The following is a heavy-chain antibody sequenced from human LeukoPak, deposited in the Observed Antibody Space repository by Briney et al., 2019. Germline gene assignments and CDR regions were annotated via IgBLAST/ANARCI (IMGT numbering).Heavy chain of an antibody. D-gene: IGHD3-9*01. J-gene: IGHJ5*02. CDR2: IYHSGST. CDR3: VPGGYYDILTATYGGNWFDP. CDR1: GGSISSSNW. V-gene: IGHV4-4*02. Sequence: SETLSLTCAVSGGSISSSNWWSWVRQPPGKGLEWIGEIYHSGSTNYNPSLKSRVTISVDKSKNQFSLKLSSVTAADTAVYYCVPGGYYDILTATYGGNWFDPWGQGTLVTVSS.